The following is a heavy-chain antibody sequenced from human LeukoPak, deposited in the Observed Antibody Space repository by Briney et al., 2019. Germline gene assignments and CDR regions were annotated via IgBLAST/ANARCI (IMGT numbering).Heavy chain of an antibody. CDR2: ISSSGSTI. CDR1: GFTFSSYE. CDR3: ARYGPKAYYYYYYMDV. V-gene: IGHV3-48*03. D-gene: IGHD4-17*01. J-gene: IGHJ6*03. Sequence: GGSLRLSCAASGFTFSSYEMNWVRQAPGKGLEWVSYISSSGSTIYYADSVKGRFTISRDNAKNSLYLQMNSLRAEDTAVYYCARYGPKAYYYYYYMDVWGKGTTVTISS.